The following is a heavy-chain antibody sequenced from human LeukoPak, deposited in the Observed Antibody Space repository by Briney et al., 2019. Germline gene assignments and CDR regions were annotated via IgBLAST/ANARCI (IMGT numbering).Heavy chain of an antibody. CDR1: GFTFSSYA. J-gene: IGHJ4*02. D-gene: IGHD6-6*01. CDR2: ISGSGGST. CDR3: AKDFRGIASRPSLDY. V-gene: IGHV3-23*01. Sequence: PGGSLRLSCAASGFTFSSYAMSWVRQAPGKGLEWVSGISGSGGSTYYADSVKGRFTISRDNSKNTLYLQMNSLRAEDTAVYYCAKDFRGIASRPSLDYWGQGTLVSVSS.